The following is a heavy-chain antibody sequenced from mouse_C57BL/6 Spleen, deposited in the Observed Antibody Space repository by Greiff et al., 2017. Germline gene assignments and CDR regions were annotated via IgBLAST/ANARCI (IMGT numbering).Heavy chain of an antibody. D-gene: IGHD3-2*02. J-gene: IGHJ4*01. CDR2: IDPSDSET. V-gene: IGHV1-52*01. CDR1: GYTFTSYW. Sequence: VQLQQPGAELVRPGSSVKLSCKASGYTFTSYWMHWVKQRPIQGLEWIGNIDPSDSETHYNQKFKDKATLTVDKSSSTAYMQLSSLTSEDSAVYYCARRGQAYYAMDYWSQGTSVTVSS. CDR3: ARRGQAYYAMDY.